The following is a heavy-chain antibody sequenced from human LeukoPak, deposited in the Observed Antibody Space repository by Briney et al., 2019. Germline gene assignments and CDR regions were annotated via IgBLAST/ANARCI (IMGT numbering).Heavy chain of an antibody. CDR3: PLWFGEFYDY. CDR2: IYYSGST. CDR1: GGSISSSSYY. V-gene: IGHV4-39*01. D-gene: IGHD3-10*01. J-gene: IGHJ4*02. Sequence: SETLSLTCTVSGGSISSSSYYWGWIRQPPGKGLEWIGSIYYSGSTYYNPSLKSRVTISVDTSKNQFSLKLSSVTAADTAVYYCPLWFGEFYDYWGQGTLVTVSS.